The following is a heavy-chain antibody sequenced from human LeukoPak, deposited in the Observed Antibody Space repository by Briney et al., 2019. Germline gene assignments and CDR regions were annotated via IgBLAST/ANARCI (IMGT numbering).Heavy chain of an antibody. J-gene: IGHJ6*02. Sequence: SQTLSLTCTVSGGSISSGGYYWSWIRQHPGKGLEWIGYIYYSGSTYYNPSLKSRVTISVDTSKNQFSLKLSSVTAADTAVYYCARDRRVAVADPLTHLYYCYGMDVWGQGTTVTVSS. CDR1: GGSISSGGYY. CDR3: ARDRRVAVADPLTHLYYCYGMDV. D-gene: IGHD6-19*01. V-gene: IGHV4-31*03. CDR2: IYYSGST.